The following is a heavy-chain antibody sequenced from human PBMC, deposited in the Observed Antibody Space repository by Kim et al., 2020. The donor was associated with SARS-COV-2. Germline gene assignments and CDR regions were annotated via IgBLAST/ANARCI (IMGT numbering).Heavy chain of an antibody. CDR2: ITCDGSIK. Sequence: GGSLRLSCAASGFTFNNYTMHWVRQAPGKGLEWVSFITCDGSIKYYADSVKGQFTVSRDSSHNTLYLQMRSLRPEDTALYYCARASGFFLFVEGLYAF. CDR3: ARASGFFLFVEGLYAF. D-gene: IGHD3-10*02. CDR1: GFTFNNYT. V-gene: IGHV3-30*04. J-gene: IGHJ3*01.